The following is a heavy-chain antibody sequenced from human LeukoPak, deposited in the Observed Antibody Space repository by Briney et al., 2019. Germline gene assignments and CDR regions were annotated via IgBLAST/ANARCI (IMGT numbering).Heavy chain of an antibody. CDR3: ANGGYCSSTSCYPKWFDP. CDR1: GGSISSYY. D-gene: IGHD2-2*01. V-gene: IGHV4-59*01. J-gene: IGHJ5*02. Sequence: SETLSLTCTVSGGSISSYYWSWIRQPPGKGLEWIGYIYYSGSTNYNPSLKIRVTISVDTSKNQFSLKLRSVTAADTAVYYCANGGYCSSTSCYPKWFDPWGQGTLVTVSS. CDR2: IYYSGST.